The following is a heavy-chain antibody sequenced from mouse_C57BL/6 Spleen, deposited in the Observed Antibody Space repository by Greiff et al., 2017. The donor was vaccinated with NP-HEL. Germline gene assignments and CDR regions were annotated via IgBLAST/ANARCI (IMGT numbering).Heavy chain of an antibody. D-gene: IGHD1-1*01. Sequence: QVQLQQPGAELVRPGSSVKLSCKASGYTFTSYWMHWVKQRPIQGLEWIGNIDPSDSETHYNQKFKDKATLTVDKSSSTAYMQLSSLTSEDSAVYYCARWDYYGSRGDYAMDYWGQGTSVTVSS. CDR3: ARWDYYGSRGDYAMDY. J-gene: IGHJ4*01. CDR1: GYTFTSYW. CDR2: IDPSDSET. V-gene: IGHV1-52*01.